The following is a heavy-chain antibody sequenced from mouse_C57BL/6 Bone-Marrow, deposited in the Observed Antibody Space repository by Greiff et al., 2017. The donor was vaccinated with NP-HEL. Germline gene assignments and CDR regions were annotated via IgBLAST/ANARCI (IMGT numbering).Heavy chain of an antibody. J-gene: IGHJ3*01. CDR2: IRNKANGYTT. Sequence: EVKLMESGGGLVQPGGSLSLSCAASGFTFTDYYMSWVRQPPGKGLEWLGFIRNKANGYTTEYSASVKGRFTISRDNSQSILYLQMNALRAEDSATYYCSRSSFAYWGQGTLVTVSA. V-gene: IGHV7-3*01. D-gene: IGHD6-1*01. CDR1: GFTFTDYY. CDR3: SRSSFAY.